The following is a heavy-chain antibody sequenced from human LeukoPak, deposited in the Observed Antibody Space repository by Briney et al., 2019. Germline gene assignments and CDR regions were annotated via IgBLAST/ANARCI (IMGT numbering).Heavy chain of an antibody. Sequence: SETLSLTCNVSGGSISSSSYYWSWIRQPPGKGLEWIRYIYYSGSTNYNPSLKRRVTISVDPSKNQFSLKLSSVTAADTAVYYCARGFYGSGSYSPPYYYMDVWGKGTTVTISS. CDR2: IYYSGST. J-gene: IGHJ6*03. D-gene: IGHD3-10*01. CDR3: ARGFYGSGSYSPPYYYMDV. V-gene: IGHV4-61*01. CDR1: GGSISSSSYY.